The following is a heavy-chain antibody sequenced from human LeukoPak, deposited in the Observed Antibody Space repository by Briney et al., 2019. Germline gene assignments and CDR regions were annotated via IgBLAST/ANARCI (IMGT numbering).Heavy chain of an antibody. Sequence: GASVKVSCKASGYTFTSYGISWVRQAPGQGLEWMGWISVYNGNTKYAQKFQGRVTMTTDTSTSTAYMELRSLRSDDTAVYYCARAVAGTLFDYWGQGTLVTVSS. D-gene: IGHD6-19*01. CDR2: ISVYNGNT. V-gene: IGHV1-18*01. J-gene: IGHJ4*02. CDR3: ARAVAGTLFDY. CDR1: GYTFTSYG.